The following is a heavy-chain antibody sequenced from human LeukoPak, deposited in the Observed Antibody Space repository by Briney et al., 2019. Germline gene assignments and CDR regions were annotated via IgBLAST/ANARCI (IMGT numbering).Heavy chain of an antibody. CDR2: ISAYNGNT. V-gene: IGHV1-18*01. J-gene: IGHJ4*02. CDR1: GYTFPSYG. CDR3: ARDRRIVGATTRSDY. D-gene: IGHD1-26*01. Sequence: ASVKVSCKASGYTFPSYGISWVRQAPGQGLEWMGWISAYNGNTNYAQKLQGRVTMTTDTSTSTAYMELRSLRSDDTAVYYCARDRRIVGATTRSDYWGQGTLVTVSS.